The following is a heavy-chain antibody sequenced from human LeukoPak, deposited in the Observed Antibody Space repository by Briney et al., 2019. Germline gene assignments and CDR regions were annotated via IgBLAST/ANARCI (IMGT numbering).Heavy chain of an antibody. D-gene: IGHD3-22*01. J-gene: IGHJ4*02. V-gene: IGHV4-34*01. Sequence: SETLSLTCAVYGGSFSGYYWSWIRQPPGKGLEWIGEINHSGSTNYNPSLKSRVTISVDTSKNQSSLKLSSVTAADTAVYYCARGGGSSGYYTDYWGQGTLVTVSS. CDR1: GGSFSGYY. CDR3: ARGGGSSGYYTDY. CDR2: INHSGST.